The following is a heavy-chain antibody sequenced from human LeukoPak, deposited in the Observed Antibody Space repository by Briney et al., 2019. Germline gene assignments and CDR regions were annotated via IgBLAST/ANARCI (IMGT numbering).Heavy chain of an antibody. Sequence: PSETLSLTCTVSGGSISSSNYYWGWIRQPPGKGLEWIGSIYYSGSTKYNPSLKSRVTISVDTSKNQFSLKLSSVTAADTAVYYCARVRCISTSCPIDYWGQGTLVTVSS. D-gene: IGHD2-2*01. CDR2: IYYSGST. V-gene: IGHV4-39*07. J-gene: IGHJ4*02. CDR1: GGSISSSNYY. CDR3: ARVRCISTSCPIDY.